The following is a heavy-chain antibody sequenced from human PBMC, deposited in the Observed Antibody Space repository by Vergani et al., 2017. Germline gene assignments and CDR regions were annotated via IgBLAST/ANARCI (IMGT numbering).Heavy chain of an antibody. V-gene: IGHV3-30*04. J-gene: IGHJ1*01. CDR3: ARGANVVVPAAVLYFQH. CDR1: GFTFSSYA. Sequence: QVQLVESGGGVVQPGRSLRLSCAASGFTFSSYAMHWVRQAPGKGLEWVAVISYDGSNKYYADSVKGRFTISRDNSKNTLYLQMNSLRAEDTAVYYCARGANVVVPAAVLYFQHWGQGTLVTVSS. D-gene: IGHD2-2*01. CDR2: ISYDGSNK.